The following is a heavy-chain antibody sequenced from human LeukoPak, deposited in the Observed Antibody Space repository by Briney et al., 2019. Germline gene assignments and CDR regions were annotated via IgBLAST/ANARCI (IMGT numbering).Heavy chain of an antibody. CDR1: GGSISSYY. V-gene: IGHV4-59*01. Sequence: PSETLSLTCTVSGGSISSYYWSWIRQPPGKGLEWIGYIYYSGSTNYNPSLKSRVTISVDTSKNQFSLKLSSVTAADTAVYYCARGDLTGYLYYYYMDVWGKGTTVTISS. D-gene: IGHD3-9*01. CDR2: IYYSGST. CDR3: ARGDLTGYLYYYYMDV. J-gene: IGHJ6*03.